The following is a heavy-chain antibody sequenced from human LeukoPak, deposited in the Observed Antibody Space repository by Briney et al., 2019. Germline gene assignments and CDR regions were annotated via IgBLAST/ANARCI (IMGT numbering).Heavy chain of an antibody. V-gene: IGHV3-30-3*01. CDR2: ISYDGSNK. CDR1: GFTFSSYA. D-gene: IGHD3-10*01. Sequence: GGSLRLSCAASGFTFSSYAMHWVRQAPGKGLEWVAVISYDGSNKYYADSVKGRFTISRDNSKNTLYLQMNSLRAEDTAVYYCAKYYYGSGSYDYWGQGTLVTVSS. CDR3: AKYYYGSGSYDY. J-gene: IGHJ4*02.